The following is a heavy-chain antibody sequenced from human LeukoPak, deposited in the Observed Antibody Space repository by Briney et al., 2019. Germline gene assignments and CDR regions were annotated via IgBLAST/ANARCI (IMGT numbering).Heavy chain of an antibody. J-gene: IGHJ4*02. V-gene: IGHV3-48*03. Sequence: PGGSLRLSCAASGFTFSSYEMNWVRQAPGKGLEWVSYISSSGSTIYYADSVKGRFTISRDNAKNSLYLQMNSLRAEDTAVYYCAKLQLWFGESAEDYWGQGTLVTVSS. D-gene: IGHD3-10*01. CDR2: ISSSGSTI. CDR1: GFTFSSYE. CDR3: AKLQLWFGESAEDY.